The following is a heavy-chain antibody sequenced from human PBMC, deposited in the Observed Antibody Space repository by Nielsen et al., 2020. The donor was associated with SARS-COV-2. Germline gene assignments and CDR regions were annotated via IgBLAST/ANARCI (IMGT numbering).Heavy chain of an antibody. D-gene: IGHD3-3*01. Sequence: VRQMPGKGLEWVAVISYDGSNKYYADSVKGRFTISRDNSKNTLYLQMNRLRVEDTAVYYCARDGGRRTMFGVNHRVRKDAFDIWGQGTMVTVSS. CDR3: ARDGGRRTMFGVNHRVRKDAFDI. CDR2: ISYDGSNK. V-gene: IGHV3-30-3*01. J-gene: IGHJ3*02.